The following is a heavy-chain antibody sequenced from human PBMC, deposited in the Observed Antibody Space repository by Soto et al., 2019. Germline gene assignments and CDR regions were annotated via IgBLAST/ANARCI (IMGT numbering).Heavy chain of an antibody. J-gene: IGHJ6*02. V-gene: IGHV1-2*02. D-gene: IGHD2-2*02. Sequence: ASVKVSCKAAGYTFTGYCMHWVRQAPGQGLEWMGWINPNSGGTNYAQKFQGRVTMTRDTSISTAYMELSRLRSDDTAVYYCARDIVVVPAAIRGYYYYGMDVWGQGTTVTVS. CDR3: ARDIVVVPAAIRGYYYYGMDV. CDR2: INPNSGGT. CDR1: GYTFTGYC.